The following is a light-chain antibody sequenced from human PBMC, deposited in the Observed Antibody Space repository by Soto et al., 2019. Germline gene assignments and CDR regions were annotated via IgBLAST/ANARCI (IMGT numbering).Light chain of an antibody. CDR3: QHLNFYPHT. J-gene: IGKJ4*01. CDR1: QGISSY. CDR2: AAS. V-gene: IGKV1-9*01. Sequence: DIQLTQSPSFLSASVGDRVTITCRASQGISSYLAWYQQKPGKAPKLVIYAASTLQSGVPSRFSGSGSGTEFTLTISSLQPEDFAVYYWQHLNFYPHTFGGGTKVEI.